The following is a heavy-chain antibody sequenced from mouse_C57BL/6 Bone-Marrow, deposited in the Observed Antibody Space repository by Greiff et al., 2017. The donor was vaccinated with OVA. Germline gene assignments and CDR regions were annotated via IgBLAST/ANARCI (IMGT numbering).Heavy chain of an antibody. CDR1: GYTFTSYG. CDR2: LYPRSGNP. J-gene: IGHJ2*01. CDR3: ARCLYYDGSSFDY. Sequence: VQLQQSGAELARPGASVKLSCKASGYTFTSYGISWVKQRTGQGLAWIGELYPRSGNPYYNEKFKGKATLTADKSSSTAYMELRSLTSEDSAVYFCARCLYYDGSSFDYWGQGTTLTVSS. V-gene: IGHV1-81*01. D-gene: IGHD1-1*01.